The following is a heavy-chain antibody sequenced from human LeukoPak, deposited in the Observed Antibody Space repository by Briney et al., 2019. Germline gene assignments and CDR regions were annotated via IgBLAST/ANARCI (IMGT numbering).Heavy chain of an antibody. D-gene: IGHD3-22*01. CDR3: ARGLLLEAFSDY. CDR2: ISTYSDYT. Sequence: ASVKVSCKPSGYTFISYGITWVRQAPGQGLEWMGWISTYSDYTNYAQMFQGRVTMATDTSTNTAYMELRSLRSDDTAVYYCARGLLLEAFSDYWGQGTLVTVSS. J-gene: IGHJ4*02. V-gene: IGHV1-18*01. CDR1: GYTFISYG.